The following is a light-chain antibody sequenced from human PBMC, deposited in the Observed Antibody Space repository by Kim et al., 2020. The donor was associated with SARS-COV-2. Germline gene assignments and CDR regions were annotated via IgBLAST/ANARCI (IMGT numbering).Light chain of an antibody. CDR3: QQSYLSPLT. CDR1: QNIDNS. V-gene: IGKV1-39*01. CDR2: SAS. J-gene: IGKJ4*01. Sequence: DIQLTQSPSFLSASVGDRVTITCRASQNIDNSLNWYQQKMRKAPKLLIYSASTLQSGVPTRFNGSMSGTDFTLTINRLQPEDCGTFYCQQSYLSPLTFGGGTKVDIK.